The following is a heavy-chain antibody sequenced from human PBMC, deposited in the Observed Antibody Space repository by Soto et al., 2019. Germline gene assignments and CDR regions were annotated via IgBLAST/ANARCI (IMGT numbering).Heavy chain of an antibody. Sequence: GASVKVSCKASGYTFTDYYMHWVRQAPGQGLEWMGWINPNSGATNYAQKFQGRITMTRDTSITTAYMELSRLRSDDTADTAIYYCARSLKRADAFDIWGQGTKVTVSS. CDR1: GYTFTDYY. J-gene: IGHJ3*02. V-gene: IGHV1-2*02. CDR2: INPNSGAT. CDR3: ARSLKRADAFDI.